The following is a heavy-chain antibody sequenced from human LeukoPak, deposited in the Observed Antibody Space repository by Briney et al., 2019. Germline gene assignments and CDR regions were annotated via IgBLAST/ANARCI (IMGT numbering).Heavy chain of an antibody. D-gene: IGHD5-12*01. Sequence: GGSLRLSCAASGFSFSRYSMNWVRQAPGKGLEWVSSITSNSASIYYADSVKGRFTISRDNAKNTLYLQMNSLRAEDTAVYYCARVRATFSPHFDNWGQGTLVTVSS. V-gene: IGHV3-21*01. CDR3: ARVRATFSPHFDN. CDR1: GFSFSRYS. J-gene: IGHJ4*02. CDR2: ITSNSASI.